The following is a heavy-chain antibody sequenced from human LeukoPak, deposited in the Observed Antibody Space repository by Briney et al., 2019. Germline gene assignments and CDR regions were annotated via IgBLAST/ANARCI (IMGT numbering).Heavy chain of an antibody. CDR1: GFTFTNYW. CDR3: ARDGTAPGLCFDL. J-gene: IGHJ4*01. Sequence: GGSLRLSCAVSGFTFTNYWMNWVRQAPGKGLEWVASIRQDGGEKSYVDSVKGRFTISRDNTKNSLYLQMSSLRAEDTAVYYCARDGTAPGLCFDLWGQGTLVTVSS. D-gene: IGHD6-13*01. V-gene: IGHV3-7*01. CDR2: IRQDGGEK.